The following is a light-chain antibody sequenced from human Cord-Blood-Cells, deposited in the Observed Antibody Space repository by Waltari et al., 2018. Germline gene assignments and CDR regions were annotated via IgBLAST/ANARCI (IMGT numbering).Light chain of an antibody. CDR3: QQYYSTPRT. CDR1: QSVLYSSNNKNY. V-gene: IGKV4-1*01. Sequence: DIVMTQSPDSLAVSLGERATINCKSSQSVLYSSNNKNYLAWYQQKPGQPPTLLIYWASTREAGVPGRFSGSGCGADFTLTISSLQAEDVAVYYCQQYYSTPRTFGQGTKVEIK. CDR2: WAS. J-gene: IGKJ1*01.